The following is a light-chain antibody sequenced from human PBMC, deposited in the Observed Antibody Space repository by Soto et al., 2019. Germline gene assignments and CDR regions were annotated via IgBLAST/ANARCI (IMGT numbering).Light chain of an antibody. V-gene: IGKV3-15*01. CDR2: SAS. CDR3: QQYGSSPRT. J-gene: IGKJ1*01. Sequence: DILMTQSPATLSVSPGERATLSCRASQNVITNFAWYQQRPGHTPRLLIYSASTRVTGIPARFSGSGSGTEFNLTISSLQSEDFAVYYCQQYGSSPRTFGQGTKVDIK. CDR1: QNVITN.